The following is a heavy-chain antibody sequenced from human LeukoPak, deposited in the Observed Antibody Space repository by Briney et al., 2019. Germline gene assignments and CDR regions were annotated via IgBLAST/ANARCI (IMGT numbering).Heavy chain of an antibody. V-gene: IGHV3-11*06. J-gene: IGHJ4*02. CDR3: ARDRGYSNFDY. Sequence: GGSLRLSCAASGFIFGDYSMNWVRQPPGKGLEWISYIGIDSGNTKYADSVKGRFTISADNAQDSLYLQMNSLRAEDTAVYYCARDRGYSNFDYWGQGTLVTVSS. CDR1: GFIFGDYS. CDR2: IGIDSGNT. D-gene: IGHD4-11*01.